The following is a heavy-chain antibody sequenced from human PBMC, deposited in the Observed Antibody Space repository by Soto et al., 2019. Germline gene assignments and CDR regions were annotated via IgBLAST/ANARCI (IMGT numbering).Heavy chain of an antibody. J-gene: IGHJ5*02. CDR2: ISYSGST. CDR1: GGSINSGNHY. D-gene: IGHD1-20*01. CDR3: ARLSITSNGGWFDP. V-gene: IGHV4-31*03. Sequence: QVQLQESGPGLVKPSQTLSLTCTVSGGSINSGNHYWNWIRQHPGKGLEWIGYISYSGSTSYNPSLRRRVTISVDTSKNQFSLKLSSVTAADTAVFYCARLSITSNGGWFDPWGQGTLVTVSS.